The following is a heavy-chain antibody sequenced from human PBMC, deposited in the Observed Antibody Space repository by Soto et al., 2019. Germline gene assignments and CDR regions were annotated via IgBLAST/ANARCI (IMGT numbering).Heavy chain of an antibody. J-gene: IGHJ3*01. Sequence: LSLSCALSGFCFNIFGMRCDRQAPGKALRWVGHTSKNGDNQYYGDSAKGRFITPRHNPKNSLYLQLHSLTPDDTAVYDCAKDAYYAAFDVWGQGTMVTVSS. CDR2: TSKNGDNQ. CDR3: AKDAYYAAFDV. V-gene: IGHV3-30*18. D-gene: IGHD3-10*01. CDR1: GFCFNIFG.